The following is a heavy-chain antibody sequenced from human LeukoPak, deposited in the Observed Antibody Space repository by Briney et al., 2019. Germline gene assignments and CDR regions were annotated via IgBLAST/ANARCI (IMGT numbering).Heavy chain of an antibody. D-gene: IGHD1-1*01. V-gene: IGHV3-64*01. Sequence: GGSLRLSCAASGFAFRNSAMHWVRQAPGRGLEYVSGITSNGGSTYYSNSVKGRFTISRDNSKNTLYLQMGSLRPDDMAVYYCARWYKSLDVWGRGTTVTVSS. CDR1: GFAFRNSA. J-gene: IGHJ6*02. CDR2: ITSNGGST. CDR3: ARWYKSLDV.